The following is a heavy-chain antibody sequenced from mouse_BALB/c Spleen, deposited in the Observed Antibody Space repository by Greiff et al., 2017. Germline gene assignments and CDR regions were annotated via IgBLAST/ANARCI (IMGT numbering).Heavy chain of an antibody. J-gene: IGHJ3*01. CDR3: ARDGGDGRRWFAY. D-gene: IGHD1-1*02. CDR1: GFTFTDYY. CDR2: IRNEANGYTT. V-gene: IGHV7-3*02. Sequence: EVQLQESGGGLVQPWGSLSLSCATSGFTFTDYYMSWVRQPPGKALEWLGFIRNEANGYTTEYSASVKGRFTISRDNSQSILYLQMNTLRAEDSATYYCARDGGDGRRWFAYWGQGTLVTVSA.